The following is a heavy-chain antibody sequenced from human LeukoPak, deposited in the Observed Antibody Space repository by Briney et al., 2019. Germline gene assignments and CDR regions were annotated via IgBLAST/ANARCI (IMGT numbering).Heavy chain of an antibody. CDR3: ARGGGGGSSGYYFDF. J-gene: IGHJ4*02. D-gene: IGHD1-26*01. CDR1: GCSISSYY. V-gene: IGHV4-59*01. Sequence: ASETLSLTCTVSGCSISSYYWSWIRQPPGEGLESIGYIFYSGSTNYNPSLKSRVTISVDTSKNHFSLKLTSVTAADTAVYYCARGGGGGSSGYYFDFWGQGTLVTVSS. CDR2: IFYSGST.